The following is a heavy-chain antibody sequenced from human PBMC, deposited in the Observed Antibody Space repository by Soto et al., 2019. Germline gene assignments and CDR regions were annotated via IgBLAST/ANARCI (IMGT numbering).Heavy chain of an antibody. Sequence: SETLSLTCTVSGGSISSSSYYWGWIRQPPGKGLEWIGSIFYSGSTYYNPSLNSRVTISVDTSKNQFSLKLSSVTAADTAVYYCARHQNYYDSPFDYWGKGTLVTVSS. V-gene: IGHV4-39*01. D-gene: IGHD3-22*01. CDR3: ARHQNYYDSPFDY. CDR1: GGSISSSSYY. CDR2: IFYSGST. J-gene: IGHJ4*02.